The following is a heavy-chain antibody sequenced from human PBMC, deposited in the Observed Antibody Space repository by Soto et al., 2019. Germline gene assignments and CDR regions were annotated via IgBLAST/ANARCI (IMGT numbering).Heavy chain of an antibody. V-gene: IGHV4-61*01. CDR2: IYDSGAT. CDR1: GGSLSGGISY. CDR3: ARDWGPYWFDH. Sequence: SETLSLTCTVSGGSLSGGISYWNWSRQPPGKQMEWIGYIYDSGATKYNPSLKSRVTISQDTSKNQFSLKMNSVTPSDTAVYYCARDWGPYWFDHWGQG. D-gene: IGHD3-16*01. J-gene: IGHJ5*02.